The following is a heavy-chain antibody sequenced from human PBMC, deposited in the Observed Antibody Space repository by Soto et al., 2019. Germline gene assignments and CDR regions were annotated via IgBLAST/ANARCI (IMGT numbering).Heavy chain of an antibody. CDR2: ISSNGGST. J-gene: IGHJ4*02. V-gene: IGHV3-64D*08. CDR3: VKMSSGYSSGWSPD. CDR1: GFPFSSYA. D-gene: IGHD6-19*01. Sequence: GGSLRLSCSASGFPFSSYAMHWVRQAPGKGLEYVSAISSNGGSTYYADSVKGRFTISRDNSKNTLYLQMSSLRAEDTAVYYCVKMSSGYSSGWSPDWGQGTLVTVSS.